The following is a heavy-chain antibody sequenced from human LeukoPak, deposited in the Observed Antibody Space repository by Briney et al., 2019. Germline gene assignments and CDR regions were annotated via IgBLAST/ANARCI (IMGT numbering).Heavy chain of an antibody. J-gene: IGHJ5*02. D-gene: IGHD6-13*01. Sequence: SETLSLTCTVPGGSISTNYWSWIRQPPGKGLEWIGSIYYSGSTYYNPSLKSRVTISVDTSKNQFSLKLSSVTAADTAVYYCARVAAAENFDPWGQGTLVTVSS. CDR2: IYYSGST. CDR3: ARVAAAENFDP. V-gene: IGHV4-39*07. CDR1: GGSISTNY.